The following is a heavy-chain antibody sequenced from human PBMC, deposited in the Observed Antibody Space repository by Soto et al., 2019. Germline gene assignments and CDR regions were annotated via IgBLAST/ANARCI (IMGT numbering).Heavy chain of an antibody. Sequence: QVQLVQSGAEVKKPGSSVKVSCKASGGTLSNYALSWVRQAPGQGLEWVGGIIPIFGTSNYAQNFQGRVTITADESTSTAYMELSSLRSEDTAVYYCARGVRTGFYGMDVWGQATTVTVSS. D-gene: IGHD3-10*01. CDR1: GGTLSNYA. CDR3: ARGVRTGFYGMDV. CDR2: IIPIFGTS. J-gene: IGHJ6*02. V-gene: IGHV1-69*01.